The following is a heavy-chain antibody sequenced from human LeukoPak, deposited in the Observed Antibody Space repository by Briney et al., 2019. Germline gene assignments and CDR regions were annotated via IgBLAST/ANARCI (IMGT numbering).Heavy chain of an antibody. J-gene: IGHJ3*02. D-gene: IGHD3-3*01. CDR1: GFTFDDYG. CDR2: INWNGGST. CDR3: ARAGYYDFWSGYSGENDAFDI. V-gene: IGHV3-20*04. Sequence: PGGSLRLSCAASGFTFDDYGMSWVRQAPGKGLEWVSGINWNGGSTGYADSVKGRFTISRDNAKNSLYLQMNSLRAEDTALYYCARAGYYDFWSGYSGENDAFDIWSQGTMVTVSS.